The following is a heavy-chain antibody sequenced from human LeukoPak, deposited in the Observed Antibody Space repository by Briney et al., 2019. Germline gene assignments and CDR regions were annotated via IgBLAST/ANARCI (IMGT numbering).Heavy chain of an antibody. J-gene: IGHJ4*02. V-gene: IGHV3-48*03. D-gene: IGHD3-16*01. CDR2: ISSSGSTI. Sequence: GGSLRLSCAASGFTFSSYEMNWVRQAPGKGLEWVSYISSSGSTIYYADSVKGRFTISRDNAKNSLYLQMNSLRAEDTAVYYCARDYEGPSSFDYWGQGTLVTVSS. CDR1: GFTFSSYE. CDR3: ARDYEGPSSFDY.